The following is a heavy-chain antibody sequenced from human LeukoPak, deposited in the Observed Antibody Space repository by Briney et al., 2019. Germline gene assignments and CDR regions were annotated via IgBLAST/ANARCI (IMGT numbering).Heavy chain of an antibody. CDR2: IYYNGST. D-gene: IGHD1-26*01. CDR1: GGFISSRTYY. V-gene: IGHV4-39*01. Sequence: SETLSLTCTVSGGFISSRTYYWGWIRQPPGKGLEWIGSIYYNGSTNYNPSLKSRVTISVDTSKNQFSLKLSSVTAADTAVYYCARHDEDSHNPLLFGSYRYCFGYWGQGTLVTVSS. J-gene: IGHJ4*02. CDR3: ARHDEDSHNPLLFGSYRYCFGY.